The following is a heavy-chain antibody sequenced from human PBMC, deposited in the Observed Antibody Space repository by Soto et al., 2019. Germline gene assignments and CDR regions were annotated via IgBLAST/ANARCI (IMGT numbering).Heavy chain of an antibody. D-gene: IGHD6-13*01. CDR3: ARGGSSRYGVDS. CDR2: ISAFKGNT. J-gene: IGHJ4*02. V-gene: IGHV1-18*01. Sequence: QLVQSRAEVKEPGASVKVSCKASGYTFISYGISWVRQAPGQGLEWMWWISAFKGNTNYAQKLQGRVTMTTDTSTRTADMELRSLRSDDTAVYYCARGGSSRYGVDSWGQGTLVTVSS. CDR1: GYTFISYG.